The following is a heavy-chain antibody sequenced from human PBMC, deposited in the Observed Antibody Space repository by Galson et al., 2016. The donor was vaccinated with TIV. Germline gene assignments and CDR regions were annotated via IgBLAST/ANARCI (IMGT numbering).Heavy chain of an antibody. J-gene: IGHJ4*02. Sequence: SLRLSCAASGFTFITYSMNWVRQAPGEGLEWVSYISGRSSSIYYADSVKGRFTISRENAKNSLYLQMNSLRDEDTAVYYCARTPGDYSNYRPIDFWGRGTLVTVSA. D-gene: IGHD4-11*01. V-gene: IGHV3-48*02. CDR3: ARTPGDYSNYRPIDF. CDR1: GFTFITYS. CDR2: ISGRSSSI.